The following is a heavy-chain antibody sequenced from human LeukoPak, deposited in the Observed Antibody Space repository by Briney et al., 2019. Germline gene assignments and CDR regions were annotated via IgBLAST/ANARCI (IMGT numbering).Heavy chain of an antibody. CDR3: AREGVVPAAFYYYYYMDV. J-gene: IGHJ6*03. V-gene: IGHV3-74*01. CDR1: GFTFSSYW. CDR2: INTDGSST. Sequence: GGSLRLSCAASGFTFSSYWMHWVRQAPGKGLVWVSRINTDGSSTSYADSVKGRFTISRDNAKNTLYLQMNSLRAEDTAVYYCAREGVVPAAFYYYYYMDVWGKGTTVTVSS. D-gene: IGHD2-2*01.